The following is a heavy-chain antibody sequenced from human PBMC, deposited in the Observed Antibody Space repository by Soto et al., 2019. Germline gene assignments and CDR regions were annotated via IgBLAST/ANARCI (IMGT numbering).Heavy chain of an antibody. D-gene: IGHD2-15*01. Sequence: ASVKVSCKASGYTFTSYAMHWVRQAPGQRLDWMGWINAGNGNTKYSQKFQGRVTITRDTSASTAYMELSSLRSEDTAVYYCARDRYCSGGSCYSEYYFDYWGQGTLVTVSS. CDR2: INAGNGNT. CDR1: GYTFTSYA. V-gene: IGHV1-3*01. CDR3: ARDRYCSGGSCYSEYYFDY. J-gene: IGHJ4*02.